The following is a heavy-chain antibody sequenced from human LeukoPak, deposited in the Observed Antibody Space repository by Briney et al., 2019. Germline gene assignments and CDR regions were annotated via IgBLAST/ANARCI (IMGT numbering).Heavy chain of an antibody. CDR1: GFTFSSYV. J-gene: IGHJ6*02. V-gene: IGHV3-64*01. D-gene: IGHD2/OR15-2a*01. Sequence: GGSLRLSCAASGFTFSSYVMHWVRQAPGKGLEYVSGISSYGGTTYYANSVEGRFTISRDNSKNTLSLQMGSLRVEDMAVYYCARGRIIRGTSSSYYGMDVWGQGTTVTVSS. CDR2: ISSYGGTT. CDR3: ARGRIIRGTSSSYYGMDV.